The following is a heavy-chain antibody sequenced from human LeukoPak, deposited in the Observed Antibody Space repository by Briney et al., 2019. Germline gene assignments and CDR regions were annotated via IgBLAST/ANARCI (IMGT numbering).Heavy chain of an antibody. CDR2: IKQDGSEK. D-gene: IGHD2-21*02. J-gene: IGHJ1*01. Sequence: PGGSLRLSCAASGFTFSSYWMSWVRQAPGKGLEWVANIKQDGSEKYYVDSVKGRFTISRDNAKNSLYLQMNSLRAEDTAVYYCARDGPCGGDCQWYFQHWGQGTLVTVSS. CDR3: ARDGPCGGDCQWYFQH. V-gene: IGHV3-7*01. CDR1: GFTFSSYW.